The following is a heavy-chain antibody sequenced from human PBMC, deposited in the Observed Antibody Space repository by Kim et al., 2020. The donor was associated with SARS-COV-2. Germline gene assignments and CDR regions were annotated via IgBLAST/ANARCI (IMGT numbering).Heavy chain of an antibody. J-gene: IGHJ6*02. V-gene: IGHV4-31*03. CDR1: GGSISSGGYY. Sequence: SETLSLTCTVSGGSISSGGYYWSWIRQHPGKGLEWIGYIYYSGSTYYNPSLKSRVTISVDTSKNQFSLKLSSVTAADTAVYYCARSRTPGYYDFWSGQLGGMDVWGQGTTVTVSS. CDR2: IYYSGST. CDR3: ARSRTPGYYDFWSGQLGGMDV. D-gene: IGHD3-3*01.